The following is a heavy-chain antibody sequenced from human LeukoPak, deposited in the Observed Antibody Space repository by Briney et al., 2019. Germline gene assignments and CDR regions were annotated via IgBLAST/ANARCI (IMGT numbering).Heavy chain of an antibody. CDR2: IIPIFGTA. CDR1: GYTFTSYD. Sequence: SVKVSCKASGYTFTSYDINWVRQAPGQGLEWMGGIIPIFGTANYAQKFRGRVTITADESTSTAYMELSSLRSEDTAVYYCARGGRYSYGYFLLDYWGQGTLVTVSS. V-gene: IGHV1-69*13. J-gene: IGHJ4*02. D-gene: IGHD5-18*01. CDR3: ARGGRYSYGYFLLDY.